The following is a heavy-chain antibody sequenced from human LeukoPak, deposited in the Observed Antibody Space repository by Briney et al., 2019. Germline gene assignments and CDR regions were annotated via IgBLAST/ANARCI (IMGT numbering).Heavy chain of an antibody. Sequence: PGGSLRLSCAASGFTFSSYAMSWVRQAPGKGLEWVSAISGSGGSTYYADSVKGRFTISRDNSKNTLYLQMNSLRAEDTAAYYCAKVPQLYHYYGMDVWGQGTTVTVSS. J-gene: IGHJ6*02. D-gene: IGHD1-1*01. CDR3: AKVPQLYHYYGMDV. CDR1: GFTFSSYA. CDR2: ISGSGGST. V-gene: IGHV3-23*01.